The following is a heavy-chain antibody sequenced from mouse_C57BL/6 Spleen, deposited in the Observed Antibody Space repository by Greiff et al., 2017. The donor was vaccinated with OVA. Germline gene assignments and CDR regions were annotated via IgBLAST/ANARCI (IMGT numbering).Heavy chain of an antibody. J-gene: IGHJ4*01. D-gene: IGHD1-1*01. CDR3: ARTLYGSSYYAMDY. V-gene: IGHV1-72*01. CDR1: GYTFTSYW. Sequence: QVQLQQPGAELVKPGASVKLSCKASGYTFTSYWMHWVKQRPGRGLEWIGRIDPNSGGTKYNEKFKSKATLTVDKPSSTAYMQLSSLTSEVSAVYFCARTLYGSSYYAMDYWGQGTSVTVSS. CDR2: IDPNSGGT.